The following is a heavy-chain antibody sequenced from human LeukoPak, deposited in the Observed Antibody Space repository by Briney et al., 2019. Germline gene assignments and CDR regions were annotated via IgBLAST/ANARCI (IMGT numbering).Heavy chain of an antibody. Sequence: SETLSLTCTVSGGSISTFFWTWIRQSAGKGLGWMGRIYTGTTYYNPSLESRATISVDTSNNRFSLKLTSLTAADTAVYYCARGTEMTSFTGYYSFDYWGRGSLVTVSS. D-gene: IGHD3-9*01. CDR2: IYTGTT. J-gene: IGHJ4*02. CDR3: ARGTEMTSFTGYYSFDY. V-gene: IGHV4-4*07. CDR1: GGSISTFF.